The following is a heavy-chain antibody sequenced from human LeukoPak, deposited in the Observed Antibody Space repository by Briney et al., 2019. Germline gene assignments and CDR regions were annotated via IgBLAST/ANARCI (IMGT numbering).Heavy chain of an antibody. D-gene: IGHD2-2*01. CDR2: ISAYNGNT. Sequence: ASVKVSCKASGYTFTSYGISWVRQAPGQGLVWMGWISAYNGNTNYAQKLQGRVTMTTDTSTSTAYMELRSLRSDDTAVYYCARALKTMPSAYYYGMDVWGQGTTVTVSS. V-gene: IGHV1-18*01. CDR1: GYTFTSYG. J-gene: IGHJ6*02. CDR3: ARALKTMPSAYYYGMDV.